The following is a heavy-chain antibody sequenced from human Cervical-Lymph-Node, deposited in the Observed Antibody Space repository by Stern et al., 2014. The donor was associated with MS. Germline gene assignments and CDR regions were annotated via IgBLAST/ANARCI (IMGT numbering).Heavy chain of an antibody. CDR2: INDSGSA. Sequence: QLHLQESGPGLVKPSEALSLTCTVSGGSIGSYYWTWIRQSPGKGPAWIGYINDSGSAEYNPSLKRRVTISVDTSKNQLSLKLTSVTAADTAVYYCARVNRVVVATNYYYGMDVWGPGTTVTVSS. CDR1: GGSIGSYY. V-gene: IGHV4-59*01. J-gene: IGHJ6*02. D-gene: IGHD2-21*01. CDR3: ARVNRVVVATNYYYGMDV.